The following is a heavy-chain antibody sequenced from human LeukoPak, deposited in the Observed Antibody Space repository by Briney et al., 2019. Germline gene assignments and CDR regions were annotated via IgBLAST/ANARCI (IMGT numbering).Heavy chain of an antibody. CDR2: ISSSGRTM. D-gene: IGHD1-26*01. V-gene: IGHV3-48*03. CDR1: GFIFSSYE. J-gene: IGHJ4*02. CDR3: ARDNYSGSRYFDH. Sequence: GGSLRLSCAASGFIFSSYEMSWVRQAPGKGLEWVSYISSSGRTMYYAGSVKGRVTVSRDNAKNSLYLQMNSLRAEDTAIYYCARDNYSGSRYFDHWGQGTLVTVSS.